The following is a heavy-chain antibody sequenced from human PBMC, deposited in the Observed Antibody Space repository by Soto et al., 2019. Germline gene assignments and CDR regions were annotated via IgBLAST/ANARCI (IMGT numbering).Heavy chain of an antibody. CDR1: GGSFSGYY. CDR2: INHSGRT. CDR3: ARQTSTVVTPGAFDY. D-gene: IGHD2-21*02. Sequence: QVQLQQWGAGLLKPSETLSLTCAVYGGSFSGYYWSWIRQPPGKGLEWIGEINHSGRTNYNPSLKSRVTISVDTSKNQFSLKLSSVTAADTAVYYCARQTSTVVTPGAFDYWGQGTLVTVSS. V-gene: IGHV4-34*01. J-gene: IGHJ4*02.